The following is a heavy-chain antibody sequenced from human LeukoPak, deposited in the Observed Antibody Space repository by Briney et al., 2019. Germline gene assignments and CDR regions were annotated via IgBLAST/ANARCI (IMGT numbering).Heavy chain of an antibody. CDR1: GYTFTSYA. V-gene: IGHV1-3*01. D-gene: IGHD4-17*01. CDR2: INAGNGNT. Sequence: ASVTVSCKASGYTFTSYAMHWVRQAPGQRLEWMGWINAGNGNTKYSQKFQGRVTITRDTSASTAYMELSSLRSEDTAVYYCARWGKGTVTTHYYYGMDVWGQGTTVTVSS. J-gene: IGHJ6*02. CDR3: ARWGKGTVTTHYYYGMDV.